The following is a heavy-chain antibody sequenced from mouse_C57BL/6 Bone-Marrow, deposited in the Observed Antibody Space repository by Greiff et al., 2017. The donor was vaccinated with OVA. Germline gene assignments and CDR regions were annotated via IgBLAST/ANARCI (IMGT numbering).Heavy chain of an antibody. CDR1: GYAFSSSW. CDR3: ARWGSNYEYFDV. CDR2: IYPGDGDT. Sequence: VKLVESGPELVKPGASVKISCKASGYAFSSSWMNWVKQRPGKGLEWIGRIYPGDGDTNYNGKFKGKATLTADKSSSTAYMQLSSLTSEDSAVYFCARWGSNYEYFDVWGTGTTVTVSS. J-gene: IGHJ1*03. V-gene: IGHV1-82*01. D-gene: IGHD2-5*01.